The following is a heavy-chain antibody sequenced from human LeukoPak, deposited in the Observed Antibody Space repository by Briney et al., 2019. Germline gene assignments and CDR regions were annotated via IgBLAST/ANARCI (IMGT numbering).Heavy chain of an antibody. CDR3: ATVRWNDGDAFDI. D-gene: IGHD1-1*01. CDR2: SSYSGST. CDR1: GGFVSSGSYY. Sequence: PSETLSLTCSVSGGFVSSGSYYWSWIRQPPGKGLEWIGYSSYSGSTSYNPSLKSRVTIAVDTSKNQFSLRLRSVTAADTAVYYCATVRWNDGDAFDIWGQGTMVTVSS. J-gene: IGHJ3*02. V-gene: IGHV4-61*01.